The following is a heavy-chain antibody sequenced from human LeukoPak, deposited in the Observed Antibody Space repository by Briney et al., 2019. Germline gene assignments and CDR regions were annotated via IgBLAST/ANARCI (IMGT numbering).Heavy chain of an antibody. Sequence: ASVKVSCKASGYTFTGCYMHWVRPAPGQGLEWMGWINPNSGGTNYAQKFQGRVTMTRDTSISTAYMELSRLRSDDTAVYYCASGSSGWYGRRTGLDYWGQGTLVTVSS. CDR2: INPNSGGT. J-gene: IGHJ4*02. CDR1: GYTFTGCY. D-gene: IGHD6-19*01. V-gene: IGHV1-2*02. CDR3: ASGSSGWYGRRTGLDY.